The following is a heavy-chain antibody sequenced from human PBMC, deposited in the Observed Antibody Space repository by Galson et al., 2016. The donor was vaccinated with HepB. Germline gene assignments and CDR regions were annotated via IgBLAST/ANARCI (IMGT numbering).Heavy chain of an antibody. J-gene: IGHJ4*02. V-gene: IGHV4-4*02. CDR2: IYHSGAT. CDR1: GVSTSTDNW. Sequence: SETLSLTCAVSGVSTSTDNWWSWVRQPPGKGLEWIGEIYHSGATNCNPSLMSRVTISVDKSKNQFSLNLTSVTAADTAVYFCARARGPSVTTKIFDYWGQGALVTVSS. D-gene: IGHD4-17*01. CDR3: ARARGPSVTTKIFDY.